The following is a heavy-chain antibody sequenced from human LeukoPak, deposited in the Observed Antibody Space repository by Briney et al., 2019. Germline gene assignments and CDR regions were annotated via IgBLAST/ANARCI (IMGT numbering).Heavy chain of an antibody. CDR1: GFTFSSYA. J-gene: IGHJ4*02. Sequence: PGGPLRLSCAASGFTFSSYAMTWVRQAPGKGLEWVSGISGNGGSTYYADAVKGRFTISRDNAKNSLYLQMNSLRAEDTAVYYCARDRGIVVVPAAVFDYWGQGTLVTVSS. CDR2: ISGNGGST. D-gene: IGHD2-2*01. CDR3: ARDRGIVVVPAAVFDY. V-gene: IGHV3-23*01.